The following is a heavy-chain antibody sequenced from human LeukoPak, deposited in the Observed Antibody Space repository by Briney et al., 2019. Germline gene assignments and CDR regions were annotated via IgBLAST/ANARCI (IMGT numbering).Heavy chain of an antibody. CDR2: ISWNSGSI. CDR3: AKDISIVYYYGSGSAALDI. CDR1: GFTFTNYA. D-gene: IGHD3-10*01. V-gene: IGHV3-9*01. Sequence: GGSLRLSCAASGFTFTNYAMSWVRQAPGKGLEWVSGISWNSGSIGYADSVKGRFTISRDNAKNSLYLQMNSLRAEDTALYYCAKDISIVYYYGSGSAALDIWGQGTMVTVSS. J-gene: IGHJ3*02.